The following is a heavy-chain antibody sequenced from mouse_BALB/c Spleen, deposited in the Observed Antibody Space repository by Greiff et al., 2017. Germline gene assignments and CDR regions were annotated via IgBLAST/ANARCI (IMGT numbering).Heavy chain of an antibody. CDR1: GFSLTSSG. Sequence: VMLVESGPGLVQPSQSLSITCTVSGFSLTSSGVHWVRQSPGKGLEWLGVIWSGGSTDYNAAFISRLSISKDNSKSQVFFKMNSLQANDTAIYYCARNLITTGYYAMDYWGQGTSVTVSS. CDR3: ARNLITTGYYAMDY. D-gene: IGHD2-4*01. CDR2: IWSGGST. J-gene: IGHJ4*01. V-gene: IGHV2-2*02.